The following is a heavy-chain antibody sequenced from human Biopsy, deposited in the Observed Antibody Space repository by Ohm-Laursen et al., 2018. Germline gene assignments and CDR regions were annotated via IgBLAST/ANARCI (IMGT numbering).Heavy chain of an antibody. CDR1: GFTFSSYE. CDR2: ISSSGSTI. D-gene: IGHD1-26*01. J-gene: IGHJ3*02. V-gene: IGHV3-48*03. Sequence: SLRLSCAASGFTFSSYEMNWVRQAPGKGLEWVSYISSSGSTIYYADFVKGRFTISRDNAKNSLHLQMNSLRAEDTAVYYCVRDGIVGARFNAFDIWGQGTMVTVSS. CDR3: VRDGIVGARFNAFDI.